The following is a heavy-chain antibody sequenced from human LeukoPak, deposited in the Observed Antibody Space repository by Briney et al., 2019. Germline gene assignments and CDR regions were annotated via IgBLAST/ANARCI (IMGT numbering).Heavy chain of an antibody. Sequence: PGGSLRLSCAASGFTFSSYAMSWVRQAPGKGLEWVSAISGSGGSTYYADSVKGRFTISRDNSKTTLYLQMNSLRAEDTAVYYCAKDSLHYYDSSGYLDYWGQGTLVTVSS. V-gene: IGHV3-23*01. CDR3: AKDSLHYYDSSGYLDY. D-gene: IGHD3-22*01. CDR2: ISGSGGST. CDR1: GFTFSSYA. J-gene: IGHJ4*02.